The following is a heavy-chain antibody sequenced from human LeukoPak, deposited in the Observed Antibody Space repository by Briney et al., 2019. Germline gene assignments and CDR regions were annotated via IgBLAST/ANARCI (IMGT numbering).Heavy chain of an antibody. CDR1: GGTFSSYA. J-gene: IGHJ4*02. CDR2: IIPIFGTA. Sequence: GASVKVSCKASGGTFSSYAISWVRQAPGQGLEWMGGIIPIFGTANYAQKFQGRVTITTDESTSTAYMELSSLRSEDTAVYYCAKDVSSDWVLNFDYWGQGTLVTVSS. CDR3: AKDVSSDWVLNFDY. V-gene: IGHV1-69*05. D-gene: IGHD3-9*01.